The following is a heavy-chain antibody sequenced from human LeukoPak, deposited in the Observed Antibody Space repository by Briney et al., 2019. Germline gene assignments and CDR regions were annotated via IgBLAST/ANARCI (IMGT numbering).Heavy chain of an antibody. V-gene: IGHV1-2*02. CDR2: INPNSGGT. CDR3: ARASRYSSSYGSGRVPFDY. CDR1: GYTFTGYY. Sequence: ASVKVSCKASGYTFTGYYMHWARQAPGQGLEWMGWINPNSGGTNYAQKFQGRVTMTRDTSISTAYMELSRLRSDDTAVYYCARASRYSSSYGSGRVPFDYWGQGTLVTVSS. J-gene: IGHJ4*02. D-gene: IGHD6-6*01.